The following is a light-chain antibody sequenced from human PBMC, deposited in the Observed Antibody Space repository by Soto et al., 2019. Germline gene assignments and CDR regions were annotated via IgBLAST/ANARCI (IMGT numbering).Light chain of an antibody. V-gene: IGKV1-12*01. CDR3: QQSYSTLYT. Sequence: DIQMTQSPSSVSASVGDRVTITCRASQAINNWLGWYQQKQGKAPKLLIYAASNLQSGVPSRFSGSGSGTDLTITISSLQPEDFATYYCQQSYSTLYTFGQGTRLEIK. CDR2: AAS. J-gene: IGKJ5*01. CDR1: QAINNW.